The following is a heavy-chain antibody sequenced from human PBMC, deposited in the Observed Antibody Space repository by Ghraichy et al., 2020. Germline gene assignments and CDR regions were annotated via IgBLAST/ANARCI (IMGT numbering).Heavy chain of an antibody. Sequence: GGSLRLSCAASGFTFSSYDMNWVRQAPGQGLEWVSYISSGSSPRHYADSVKGRFNVSRDNAKNSLYLQMNSLRDEDTAVYYCVRDLERFGVREYWGQGTLVTVSS. CDR3: VRDLERFGVREY. D-gene: IGHD3-10*01. CDR2: ISSGSSPR. V-gene: IGHV3-48*02. CDR1: GFTFSSYD. J-gene: IGHJ4*02.